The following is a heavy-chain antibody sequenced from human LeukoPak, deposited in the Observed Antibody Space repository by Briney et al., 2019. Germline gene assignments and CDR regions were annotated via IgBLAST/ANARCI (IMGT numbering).Heavy chain of an antibody. V-gene: IGHV4-59*11. Sequence: SETLSLTCTVSGGSISSHYWTWIRQSPVKGLEWIGDISNSGSTSYNPSLKSRVTISIDTSKNQFSLKLSSVTAADTAVYYCGRDALEGYFSYYYMDVWGKGTTVTVSS. CDR1: GGSISSHY. J-gene: IGHJ6*03. CDR3: GRDALEGYFSYYYMDV. CDR2: ISNSGST.